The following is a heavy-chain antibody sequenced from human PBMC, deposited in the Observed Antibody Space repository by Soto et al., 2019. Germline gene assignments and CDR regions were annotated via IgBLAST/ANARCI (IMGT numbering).Heavy chain of an antibody. CDR3: AREAYGAAATLHFDF. CDR2: IYYSGST. D-gene: IGHD2-15*01. CDR1: GGAISSYY. V-gene: IGHV4-59*01. J-gene: IGHJ4*02. Sequence: ETLSLTCTVSGGAISSYYWSWIRQPPGKGLEWIGYIYYSGSTNYNPSLKSRVTISVDTSKNQFSLKLSSVTAADTAVYYCAREAYGAAATLHFDFWGQGTLVTVSS.